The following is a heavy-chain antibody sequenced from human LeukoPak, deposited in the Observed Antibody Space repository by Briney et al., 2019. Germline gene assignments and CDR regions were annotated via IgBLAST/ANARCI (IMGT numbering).Heavy chain of an antibody. CDR2: INPNSGGT. CDR1: GYTFTGYY. CDR3: ARASPHWGSILTGYYYFDY. D-gene: IGHD3-9*01. J-gene: IGHJ4*02. Sequence: GASVKVSCKASGYTFTGYYMHWVRQAPGQGLEWMGWINPNSGGTNYAQKFQGRVTMTRDTSISTAYMELSRLRSDGTAVYYCARASPHWGSILTGYYYFDYWGQGTLVTVSS. V-gene: IGHV1-2*02.